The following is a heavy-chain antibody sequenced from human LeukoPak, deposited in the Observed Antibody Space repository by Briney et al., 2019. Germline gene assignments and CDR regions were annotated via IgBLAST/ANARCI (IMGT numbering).Heavy chain of an antibody. V-gene: IGHV4-59*01. CDR1: GGSISSYY. D-gene: IGHD1-26*01. J-gene: IGHJ3*02. CDR2: IYYSGST. CDR3: ARGNSGSFYDAFDI. Sequence: SETLSLTCTVSGGSISSYYWSWIRQPAGKGLEWIGYIYYSGSTNYNPSLKSRVTISVDTSKNQFSLKLSSVTAADTAVYYCARGNSGSFYDAFDIWGQGTMVTVSS.